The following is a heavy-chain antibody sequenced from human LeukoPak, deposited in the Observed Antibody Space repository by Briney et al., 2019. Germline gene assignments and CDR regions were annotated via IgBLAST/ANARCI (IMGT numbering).Heavy chain of an antibody. J-gene: IGHJ4*02. CDR2: ISYDGSNK. CDR1: GFTFSSYA. Sequence: PGGSLRLSCAASGFTFSSYAMHWVRQAPGKGLEWVAVISYDGSNKYYADSVKGRFTISRDNSKNTLYLQMNSLRAEDTAVYYCARDQVWLQLLGIFDYWGQGTLVTVSS. V-gene: IGHV3-30-3*01. D-gene: IGHD5-24*01. CDR3: ARDQVWLQLLGIFDY.